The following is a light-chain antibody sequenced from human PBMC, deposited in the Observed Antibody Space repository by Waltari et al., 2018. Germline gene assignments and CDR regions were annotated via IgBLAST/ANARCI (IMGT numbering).Light chain of an antibody. V-gene: IGLV1-36*01. J-gene: IGLJ2*01. CDR2: YDD. CDR1: SSHLRNNA. CDR3: AAWDDSLNGVV. Sequence: QSVLTQPPSVSEAPRQRVTIPCSGSSSHLRNNAVNWYQQLPGKAPKLLIYYDDLLPSGVSDRFSGSKSGTSASLAISGLQSEDEADYYCAAWDDSLNGVVFGGGTKLTVL.